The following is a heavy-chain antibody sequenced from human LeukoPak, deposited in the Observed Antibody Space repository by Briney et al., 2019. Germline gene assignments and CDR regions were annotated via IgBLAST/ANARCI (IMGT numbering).Heavy chain of an antibody. CDR1: GFTLSGYW. V-gene: IGHV3-74*01. Sequence: GGSLRLSCAASGFTLSGYWMHWVRQAPGKGLEWVSRINSDESSTSYADSVKGRFTISGDNAKNTLYLQMNSLRAEDSAVYYCARDPGYSSTGVDAFDIWGRGTMVTVSS. D-gene: IGHD6-13*01. J-gene: IGHJ3*02. CDR2: INSDESST. CDR3: ARDPGYSSTGVDAFDI.